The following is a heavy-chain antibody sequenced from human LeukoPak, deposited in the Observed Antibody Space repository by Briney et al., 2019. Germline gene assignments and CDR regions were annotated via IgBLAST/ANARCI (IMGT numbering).Heavy chain of an antibody. Sequence: SETLSLTCTVSGGSISSSSYYWGWIRQPPGKGLEWIGSIYYSGSTHYNPSLKSRVTISVDTSKNQFSLKLSSVTAADTAVYYCARHYAPRDTYYDFWSGYPFDYWGQGTLVTVSS. J-gene: IGHJ4*02. CDR2: IYYSGST. V-gene: IGHV4-39*01. D-gene: IGHD3-3*01. CDR1: GGSISSSSYY. CDR3: ARHYAPRDTYYDFWSGYPFDY.